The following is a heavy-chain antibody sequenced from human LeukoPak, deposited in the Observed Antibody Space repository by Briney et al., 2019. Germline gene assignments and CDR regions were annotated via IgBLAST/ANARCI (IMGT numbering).Heavy chain of an antibody. D-gene: IGHD3-22*01. CDR1: GDSISSYY. CDR2: IFYSGRN. Sequence: SETLSLTCTVSGDSISSYYRSWVRQPPGRGLEWLAYIFYSGRNSYNPPLKSRVTISVDTSKNQLSLTLSSVTAADTAVYYCARSSEGRYYYDSSGYSYYYYYMDVWGKGTTVTISS. J-gene: IGHJ6*03. CDR3: ARSSEGRYYYDSSGYSYYYYYMDV. V-gene: IGHV4-59*01.